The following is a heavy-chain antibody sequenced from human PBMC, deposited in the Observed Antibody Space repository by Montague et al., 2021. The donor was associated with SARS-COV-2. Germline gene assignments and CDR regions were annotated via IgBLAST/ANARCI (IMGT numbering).Heavy chain of an antibody. CDR3: TSGREGNYNVMDV. J-gene: IGHJ6*02. CDR1: GDSDAVVSAR. V-gene: IGHV6-1*01. D-gene: IGHD3-10*01. CDR2: RYYRSKRYN. Sequence: CAISGDSDAVVSARWKWVRQTPERDFGLLVMRYYRSKRYNDYAVSVRGRVTINPDTSKNQFSLQLNSVTPEDTAIYYCTSGREGNYNVMDVWGQGTTVTVSS.